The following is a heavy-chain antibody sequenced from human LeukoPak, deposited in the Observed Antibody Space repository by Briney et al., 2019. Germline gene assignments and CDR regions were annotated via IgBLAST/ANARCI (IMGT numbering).Heavy chain of an antibody. D-gene: IGHD5-18*01. Sequence: ASVKVSCKASGYIFTSYAMHWVRQAPGQRLEWMGWINAGNGNTKYSEKFQGRVTMTRNTSISTAYMELSSLRSEDTAVYYCASPRNTALNYWGQGTLVTVSS. CDR2: INAGNGNT. CDR1: GYIFTSYA. J-gene: IGHJ4*02. V-gene: IGHV1-3*01. CDR3: ASPRNTALNY.